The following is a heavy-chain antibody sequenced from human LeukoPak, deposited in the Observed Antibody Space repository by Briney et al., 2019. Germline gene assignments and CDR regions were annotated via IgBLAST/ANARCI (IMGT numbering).Heavy chain of an antibody. D-gene: IGHD2-15*01. CDR3: ARHSGTWTPDY. Sequence: GESLKISFKSSDDMFRNYWIGWVRQTPGKGLEWMGFIYPDDSDTRYSPSFQGQVTISADKSITTAYLQWSRLKASDTAIYFCARHSGTWTPDYWGQGTLVTVSS. V-gene: IGHV5-51*01. J-gene: IGHJ4*02. CDR1: DDMFRNYW. CDR2: IYPDDSDT.